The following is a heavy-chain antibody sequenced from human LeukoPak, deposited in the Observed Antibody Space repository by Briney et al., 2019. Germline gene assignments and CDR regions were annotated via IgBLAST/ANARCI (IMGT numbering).Heavy chain of an antibody. V-gene: IGHV1-8*01. Sequence: GASVEVSCKASGYTFTSYDINWVRQATGQGLEWMGWMNPNSGDTGYAQKFQGRVTMTRNTSISTAYMELSSLRSEDTAVYYCAREGPYSYSDYWGQGTLVTVSS. CDR1: GYTFTSYD. D-gene: IGHD5-18*01. CDR3: AREGPYSYSDY. CDR2: MNPNSGDT. J-gene: IGHJ4*02.